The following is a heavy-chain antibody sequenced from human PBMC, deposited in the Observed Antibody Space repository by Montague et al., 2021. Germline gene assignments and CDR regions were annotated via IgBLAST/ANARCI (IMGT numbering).Heavy chain of an antibody. D-gene: IGHD6-13*01. CDR3: ARVFSSWYVGWFDP. CDR1: ASSITSSIYH. CDR2: IYYSWYS. J-gene: IGHJ5*02. Sequence: SETLSLTCTVSASSITSSIYHRGWFCQSPGKGPAWLGCIYYSWYSFYLPSPKSRITMAVDTPKNQFPLKLSSVTAADTAIYYCARVFSSWYVGWFDPWGQGALATVAS. V-gene: IGHV4-39*06.